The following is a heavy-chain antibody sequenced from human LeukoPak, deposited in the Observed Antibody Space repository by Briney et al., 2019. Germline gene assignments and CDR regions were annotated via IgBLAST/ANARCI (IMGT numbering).Heavy chain of an antibody. CDR3: ARGRAAAGIFYWFDP. J-gene: IGHJ5*02. CDR1: GVSISSGGYY. CDR2: SYYSGNT. Sequence: PSETLSLTCSVSGVSISSGGYYWSWIRQHPGTGLEWIGYSYYSGNTYYNPPLKSRVIISVDTSQNQFSLKLNSVTAADTAVYYCARGRAAAGIFYWFDPWGQGTLVTVSS. D-gene: IGHD6-13*01. V-gene: IGHV4-31*03.